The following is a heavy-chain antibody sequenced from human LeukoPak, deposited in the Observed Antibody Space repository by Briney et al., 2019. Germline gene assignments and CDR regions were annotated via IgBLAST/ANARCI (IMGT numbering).Heavy chain of an antibody. V-gene: IGHV3-48*01. D-gene: IGHD3-3*01. CDR3: ARDFCDFWSGSIRFDP. CDR1: GFTISTYS. CDR2: ISSSSNTI. Sequence: PGGSLRLSCAASGFTISTYSMNWVRQAPGKGLEWVSSISSSSNTIYYADSVKGRFTISRDNAKNSLYLQMNSLRAEDTALYYCARDFCDFWSGSIRFDPWGEGTLVTVSS. J-gene: IGHJ5*02.